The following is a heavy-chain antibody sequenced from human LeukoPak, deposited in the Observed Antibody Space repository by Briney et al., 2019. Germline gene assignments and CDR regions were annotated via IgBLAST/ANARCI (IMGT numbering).Heavy chain of an antibody. CDR2: IYPGDSDT. J-gene: IGHJ4*02. Sequence: GESLKISFQGSGYSFTSYWIGWVRQMPGKGLEWMGIIYPGDSDTRYSPSFQGQVTISADKSISTAYLQWSSLKASDTAMYYCARHWVGGYCSSTSCYTGLDYWGQGTLVTVSS. CDR3: ARHWVGGYCSSTSCYTGLDY. D-gene: IGHD2-2*02. V-gene: IGHV5-51*01. CDR1: GYSFTSYW.